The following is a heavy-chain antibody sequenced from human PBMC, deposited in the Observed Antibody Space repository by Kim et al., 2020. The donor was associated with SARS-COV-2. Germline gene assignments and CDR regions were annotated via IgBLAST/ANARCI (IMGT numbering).Heavy chain of an antibody. V-gene: IGHV4-34*01. J-gene: IGHJ1*01. D-gene: IGHD1-1*01. CDR2: INLGGRT. Sequence: SETLSLTCAVHGGSFSDHYWAWIRQSPGKGLEWIGEINLGGRTKYNPSLKSRVTFSMDTSKNQLSLTITSVTAADTAVYYCARGPTLRQGTTGGEYFQQWGQGTLVSVSS. CDR3: ARGPTLRQGTTGGEYFQQ. CDR1: GGSFSDHY.